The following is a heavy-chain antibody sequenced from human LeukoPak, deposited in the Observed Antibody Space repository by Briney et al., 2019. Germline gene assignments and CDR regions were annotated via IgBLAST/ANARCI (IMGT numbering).Heavy chain of an antibody. D-gene: IGHD2-2*01. V-gene: IGHV3-23*01. J-gene: IGHJ4*02. CDR2: ISGSGGST. CDR1: GFTFSSYA. Sequence: PGGSLRLSCAASGFTFSSYAMSWVRQAPGKGLEWVSAISGSGGSTYYADSVKGRFTISRDNSKNTLYLQMNSLRAEDTAVYYCAKYCSSTSGHLYYFDYWGQGTLVTVSS. CDR3: AKYCSSTSGHLYYFDY.